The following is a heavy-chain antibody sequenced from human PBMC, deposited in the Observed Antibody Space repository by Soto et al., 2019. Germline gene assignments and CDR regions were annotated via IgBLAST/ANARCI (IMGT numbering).Heavy chain of an antibody. Sequence: PGGSLRLSCAASGFTFDDYAMHWVRQAPGKGLEWVSGISWNSGSIGYADSVKGRFTISRDNAKNSLYLQMNSLRAEDTALYYCAKDISTIFGVVTFGFDYWGQGTLVTVAS. D-gene: IGHD3-3*01. CDR1: GFTFDDYA. CDR3: AKDISTIFGVVTFGFDY. V-gene: IGHV3-9*01. J-gene: IGHJ4*02. CDR2: ISWNSGSI.